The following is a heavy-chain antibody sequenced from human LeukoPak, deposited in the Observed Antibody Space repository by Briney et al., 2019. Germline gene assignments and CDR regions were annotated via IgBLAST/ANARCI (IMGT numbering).Heavy chain of an antibody. CDR1: GFTFTSYG. D-gene: IGHD3-10*01. V-gene: IGHV3-30*03. Sequence: GTSLRLSCAASGFTFTSYGMHWVRQAPGKGLEWVALITYDGYYKYYSDSVKGRFTISSDTSKNTMYLQMNSLRAEDTAVYYCARDLSPVVRASPMGYWGQGTLVTVSS. J-gene: IGHJ4*02. CDR2: ITYDGYYK. CDR3: ARDLSPVVRASPMGY.